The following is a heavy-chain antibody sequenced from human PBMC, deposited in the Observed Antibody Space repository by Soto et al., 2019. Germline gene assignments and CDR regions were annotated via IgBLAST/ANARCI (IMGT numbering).Heavy chain of an antibody. Sequence: GASVKVSCKASGGTFSSYTISWVRQAPGQGLEWMGRIIPILGIANYAQKFQGRVTITADKSTSTAYMELSSLRSEDTAVFYCARGSPYYYDSSGYSGPVDYSGQGTLVTVST. J-gene: IGHJ4*02. D-gene: IGHD3-22*01. CDR1: GGTFSSYT. CDR3: ARGSPYYYDSSGYSGPVDY. V-gene: IGHV1-69*02. CDR2: IIPILGIA.